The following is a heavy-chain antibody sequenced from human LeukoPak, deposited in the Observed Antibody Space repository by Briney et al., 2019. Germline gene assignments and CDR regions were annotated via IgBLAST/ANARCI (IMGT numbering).Heavy chain of an antibody. D-gene: IGHD4-17*01. CDR3: AKGGATVIDY. Sequence: PGGSLRLSCAASAFTFSSYWMHWVRQAPGKGLVWVSRINSDGISTSYADSVKGRFTISRDNAKNTLYLQMNSLRAEDTAVYCCAKGGATVIDYWGQGTLVTVSS. CDR1: AFTFSSYW. V-gene: IGHV3-74*01. J-gene: IGHJ4*02. CDR2: INSDGIST.